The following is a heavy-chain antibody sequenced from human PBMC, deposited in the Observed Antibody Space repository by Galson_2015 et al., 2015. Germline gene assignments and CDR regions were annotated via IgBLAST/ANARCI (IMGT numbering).Heavy chain of an antibody. CDR2: IDWEDDK. V-gene: IGHV2-70*18. J-gene: IGHJ6*03. D-gene: IGHD3-22*01. Sequence: PALVKPTQTLTLTCSFSGFSLDTREMSVAWVRQPPGKALEWLARIDWEDDKYYSPSLKTRLTISKDNSKNQGVLTMTDMDPVDTATYYCARTNYESSAHISLNYYYYFMDVWGKGTRVTVSS. CDR1: GFSLDTREMS. CDR3: ARTNYESSAHISLNYYYYFMDV.